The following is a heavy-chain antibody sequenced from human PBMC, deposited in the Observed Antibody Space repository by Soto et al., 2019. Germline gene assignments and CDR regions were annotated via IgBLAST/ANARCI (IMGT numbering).Heavy chain of an antibody. CDR2: ISGSGGST. V-gene: IGHV3-23*01. Sequence: GGSLRLSCAASGFTFSSYAMSWVRQAPGKGLEWVSAISGSGGSTYYADSVKGRFTISRDNSKNTLYLQMNSLRAEDMAVYYCANAGRVAARPSFDYWGQGTLVTVSS. J-gene: IGHJ4*02. CDR3: ANAGRVAARPSFDY. D-gene: IGHD6-6*01. CDR1: GFTFSSYA.